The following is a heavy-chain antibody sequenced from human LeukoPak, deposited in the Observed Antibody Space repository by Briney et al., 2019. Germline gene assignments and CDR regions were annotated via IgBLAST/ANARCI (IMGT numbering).Heavy chain of an antibody. Sequence: ASVKVSCKASGYTFTSYGISWVRQAPGQGLEWMGWISGYNGNTNYAQKFQGRVTMTTDTSTSTAYMELRSLRSGDTAMYYCARPLSRGSPDAFDIWGQGTMVTVSS. D-gene: IGHD1-26*01. V-gene: IGHV1-18*01. J-gene: IGHJ3*02. CDR1: GYTFTSYG. CDR2: ISGYNGNT. CDR3: ARPLSRGSPDAFDI.